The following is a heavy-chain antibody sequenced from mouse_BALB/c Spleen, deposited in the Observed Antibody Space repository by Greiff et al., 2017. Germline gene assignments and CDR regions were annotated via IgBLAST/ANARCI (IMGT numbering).Heavy chain of an antibody. Sequence: EVKVEESGGGLVQPKGSLKLSCAASGFTFNTYAMNWVRQAPGKGLEWVARIRSKSNNYATYYADSVKDRFTISRDDSQSMLYLQMNNLKTEDTAMYYCVRLGNSLAYWGQGTLVTVSA. J-gene: IGHJ3*01. V-gene: IGHV10-1*02. D-gene: IGHD2-1*01. CDR2: IRSKSNNYAT. CDR3: VRLGNSLAY. CDR1: GFTFNTYA.